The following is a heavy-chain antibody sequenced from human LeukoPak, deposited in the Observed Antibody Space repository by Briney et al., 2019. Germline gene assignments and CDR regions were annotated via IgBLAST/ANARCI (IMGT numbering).Heavy chain of an antibody. CDR3: ARVYYYDSSGPTSD. D-gene: IGHD3-22*01. CDR2: ISSSSSYI. Sequence: GGSLRLSCAAAGFTFSSYSMSWVRQAPGKGLEWASSISSSSSYIYYADSVKGRFTTSRDNAKNSLYLQMNSLRAEDTAVYYCARVYYYDSSGPTSDWGQGTLVTVSS. CDR1: GFTFSSYS. V-gene: IGHV3-21*01. J-gene: IGHJ4*02.